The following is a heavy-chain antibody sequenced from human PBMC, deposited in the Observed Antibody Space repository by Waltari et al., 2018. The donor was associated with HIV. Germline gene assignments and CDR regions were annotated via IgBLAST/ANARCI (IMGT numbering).Heavy chain of an antibody. CDR1: GYTFTGYY. Sequence: QVQLVQSGAEVKKPGASVKVSCKASGYTFTGYYLHWVRQAPGQGLEWMGWINPNSGGTNYAQKFQGRVTMTRDTSISTAYMELSRLRSDDTAVYYCARVFRYCSSTSCPADYGMDVWGQGTTVTVSS. J-gene: IGHJ6*02. V-gene: IGHV1-2*02. CDR3: ARVFRYCSSTSCPADYGMDV. D-gene: IGHD2-2*01. CDR2: INPNSGGT.